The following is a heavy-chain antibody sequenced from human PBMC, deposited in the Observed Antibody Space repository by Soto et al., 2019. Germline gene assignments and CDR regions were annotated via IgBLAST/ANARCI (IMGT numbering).Heavy chain of an antibody. CDR3: ARDYYDSSPYGMDV. CDR2: IYYSGST. V-gene: IGHV4-59*01. CDR1: GGSISSYY. Sequence: SETLSLTCTVSGGSISSYYWSWIRQPPGKGLEWIGYIYYSGSTNYNPSLKSRVTISVDTSKNQFSLKLSSVTAADTAVYYCARDYYDSSPYGMDVWGQGTTVTVSS. J-gene: IGHJ6*02. D-gene: IGHD3-22*01.